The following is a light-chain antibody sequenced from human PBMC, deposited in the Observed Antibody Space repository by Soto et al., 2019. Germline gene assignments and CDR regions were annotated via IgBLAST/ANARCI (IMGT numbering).Light chain of an antibody. Sequence: QSALTQPASVSGSPGQSITISCAGTSSDVGRYNYVSWYQHHPGKAPKLIIYEVSLRPSGVSSRVSGSKSGYTASLTISGLQAEDEADYYCSSYTTGSSPYVFGNGTKLTVL. CDR3: SSYTTGSSPYV. CDR2: EVS. CDR1: SSDVGRYNY. J-gene: IGLJ1*01. V-gene: IGLV2-14*01.